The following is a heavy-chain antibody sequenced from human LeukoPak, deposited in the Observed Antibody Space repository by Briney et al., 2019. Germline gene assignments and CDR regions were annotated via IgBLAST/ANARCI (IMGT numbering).Heavy chain of an antibody. CDR1: GYTFTSYG. CDR3: AGDEDYGDYQNWFDP. CDR2: ISAYNGNT. D-gene: IGHD4-17*01. J-gene: IGHJ5*02. Sequence: ASVKVSCKASGYTFTSYGISWVRQAPGQGLEWMGWISAYNGNTNYAQKLQGRVTMTTDTSTSTAYMELRSLRSDDTAVYYCAGDEDYGDYQNWFDPWGQGTLVTVSS. V-gene: IGHV1-18*01.